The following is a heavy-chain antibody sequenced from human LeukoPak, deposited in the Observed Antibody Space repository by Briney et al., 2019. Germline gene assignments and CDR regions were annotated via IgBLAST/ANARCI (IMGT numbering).Heavy chain of an antibody. CDR1: GYTFTSYG. D-gene: IGHD1-26*01. CDR3: ARGSGTYYHPFDY. Sequence: GASVKVSCKASGYTFTSYGISWVRQAPGQGLEWMGWISAYNGNTNNAQKFQGRVTMTTDAPTTTAYMELRSLRSDDTAVYYCARGSGTYYHPFDYWGQGTLVTVSS. J-gene: IGHJ4*02. V-gene: IGHV1-18*01. CDR2: ISAYNGNT.